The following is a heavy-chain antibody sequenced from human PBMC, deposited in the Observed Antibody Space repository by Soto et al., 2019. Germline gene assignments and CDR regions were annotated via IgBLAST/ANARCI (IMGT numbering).Heavy chain of an antibody. CDR1: GFSLSSSGVG. Sequence: QITLKESGPPLVRPTQTLTLTCTFSGFSLSSSGVGVGWIRQPPGKALEWLALIYWDDDKRYSPSLKSRLTITKDTSKNQVVLTLTKLDSVDTATYYCARGGWTTYYSPFFDYWGQGILVTVSS. D-gene: IGHD3-10*01. CDR2: IYWDDDK. J-gene: IGHJ4*02. V-gene: IGHV2-5*02. CDR3: ARGGWTTYYSPFFDY.